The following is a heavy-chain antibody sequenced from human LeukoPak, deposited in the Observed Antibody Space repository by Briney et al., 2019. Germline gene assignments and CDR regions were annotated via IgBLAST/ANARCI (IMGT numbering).Heavy chain of an antibody. V-gene: IGHV3-15*01. CDR2: IKSKTDSGTT. CDR3: TTAPAQSDY. CDR1: GFTFSNAW. J-gene: IGHJ4*02. D-gene: IGHD2-2*01. Sequence: GGSLRLSCAASGFTFSNAWMSWVRQAPGKGLEWVGRIKSKTDSGTTDYAAPVRGRFTISRDDSKNTLYLQMNSLKTEDTAMYYCTTAPAQSDYWGQGTLVTVSS.